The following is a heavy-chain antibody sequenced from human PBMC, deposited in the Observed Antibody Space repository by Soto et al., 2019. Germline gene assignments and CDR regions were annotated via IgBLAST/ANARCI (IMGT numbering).Heavy chain of an antibody. Sequence: GGSLRLSCAASGFTFSSYSMNWVRQAPGKGLEWVSSISSSSSYIYYADSVKGRFTISRDNAKNSLYLQMNSLRAEDTAVYYCARGVGSGYYIWFDPWGQGTLVTVSS. D-gene: IGHD3-3*01. CDR1: GFTFSSYS. CDR3: ARGVGSGYYIWFDP. V-gene: IGHV3-21*01. J-gene: IGHJ5*02. CDR2: ISSSSSYI.